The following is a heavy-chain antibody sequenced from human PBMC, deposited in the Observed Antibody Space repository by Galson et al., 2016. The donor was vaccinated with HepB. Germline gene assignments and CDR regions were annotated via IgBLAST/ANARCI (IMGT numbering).Heavy chain of an antibody. CDR1: RGTLSSHG. J-gene: IGHJ4*02. CDR2: ISGYNGHT. D-gene: IGHD6-13*01. Sequence: SVKVSCKASRGTLSSHGISWVRQAPGQGLEWMGWISGYNGHTNYAQKLQGRVTMTTDTSTSTAYMELGSLTSDDTAVYYCAREDTAAVGPIDYWGQGTLVTVSS. V-gene: IGHV1-18*01. CDR3: AREDTAAVGPIDY.